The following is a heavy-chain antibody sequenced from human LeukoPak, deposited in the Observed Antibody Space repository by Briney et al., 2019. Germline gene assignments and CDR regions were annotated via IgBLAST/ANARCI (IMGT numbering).Heavy chain of an antibody. Sequence: ASVKVSCKGTGYTFTGYYMHWVRQAPGQGLEWMGRINPNSGGTNYAQKFQGRVTMTRDTSISTAYMELSRLRSDDTAVYYCATDPVHSSGYYYVGYWGQGTLVTVSS. CDR3: ATDPVHSSGYYYVGY. D-gene: IGHD3-22*01. CDR2: INPNSGGT. J-gene: IGHJ4*02. V-gene: IGHV1-2*06. CDR1: GYTFTGYY.